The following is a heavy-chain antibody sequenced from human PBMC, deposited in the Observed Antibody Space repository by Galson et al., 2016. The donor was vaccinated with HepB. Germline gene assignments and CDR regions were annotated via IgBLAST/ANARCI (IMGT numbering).Heavy chain of an antibody. J-gene: IGHJ4*02. CDR3: ASDHNWGTEN. V-gene: IGHV6-1*01. Sequence: CAISGDSVSSNSAAWNWIRQSPSRGLEWLGRTYYRSKWYNDYAVSVKSRIIVNPDTSKNQFSLQLNSVTPEDTAVYYCASDHNWGTENWGQGTPVTVSS. CDR1: GDSVSSNSAA. CDR2: TYYRSKWYN. D-gene: IGHD2-8*02.